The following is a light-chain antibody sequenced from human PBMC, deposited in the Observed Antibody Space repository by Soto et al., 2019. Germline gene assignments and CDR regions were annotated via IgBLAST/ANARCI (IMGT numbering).Light chain of an antibody. CDR1: QSVSSSY. Sequence: EIVVTQSPGTLSLSPGERATLSCRASQSVSSSYLAWYQQKPGQAPRLLIYGASSRATGIPDRFSGSGSGTDFTLTISRLEPEDFAVYYCQQYGSSPFSQGTRLAIK. CDR2: GAS. V-gene: IGKV3-20*01. CDR3: QQYGSSP. J-gene: IGKJ5*01.